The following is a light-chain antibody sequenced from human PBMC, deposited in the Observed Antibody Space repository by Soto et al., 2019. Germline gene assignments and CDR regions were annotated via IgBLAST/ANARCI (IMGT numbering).Light chain of an antibody. CDR3: LQSYIYPWT. CDR1: QDIRNY. Sequence: DIQMTQSPSAMSASVGDRITITCRASQDIRNYLAWFQQRPGNVPKRLIFSASSLQSGVPSRFSGSGSGTEFTLSISSLQPEDLATYYCLQSYIYPWTFDHGTKVEIK. J-gene: IGKJ1*01. CDR2: SAS. V-gene: IGKV1-17*03.